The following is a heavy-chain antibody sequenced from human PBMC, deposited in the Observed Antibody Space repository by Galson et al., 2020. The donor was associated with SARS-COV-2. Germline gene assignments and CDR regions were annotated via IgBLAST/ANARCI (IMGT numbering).Heavy chain of an antibody. D-gene: IGHD3-22*01. CDR1: GESFSDYY. V-gene: IGHV4-34*01. CDR2: VHHSGTT. Sequence: SETLSLTCAVYGESFSDYYWPWIRQPPGKGLEWIGDVHHSGTTNYNSSLKRRVTISLDTSKNQFSLKLSSVPAADTAVYYCARGNRGINMILVVNTAVNYHFDGWGHGALVTVAS. J-gene: IGHJ4*01. CDR3: ARGNRGINMILVVNTAVNYHFDG.